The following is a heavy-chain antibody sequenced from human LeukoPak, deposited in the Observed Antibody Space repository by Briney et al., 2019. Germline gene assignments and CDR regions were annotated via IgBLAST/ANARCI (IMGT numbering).Heavy chain of an antibody. CDR2: IYYSGST. J-gene: IGHJ4*02. D-gene: IGHD3-22*01. Sequence: KASETLSLTCTVSGGSISSYYWSWIRQPPGKGLDWIGYIYYSGSTNYNPSLKSRVTMSVDTSKNQFSLKLSSVAAADTAVYYCARDRYYYDSSGYYRLDYWGQGTLVTVSS. V-gene: IGHV4-59*12. CDR3: ARDRYYYDSSGYYRLDY. CDR1: GGSISSYY.